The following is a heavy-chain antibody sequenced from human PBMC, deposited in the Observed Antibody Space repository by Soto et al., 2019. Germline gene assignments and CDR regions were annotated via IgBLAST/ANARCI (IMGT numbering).Heavy chain of an antibody. V-gene: IGHV3-11*03. CDR1: GFTFSDYY. CDR3: ARIAYCGGDCYWDAFDF. J-gene: IGHJ3*01. Sequence: PGGSLRLSCAASGFTFSDYYMSWIRQAPGKGLEWVSYISSSSSYTNYADSVKGRFTISRDNAKNSLYLQMNSLRAEDTAVYYCARIAYCGGDCYWDAFDFWGQGTMVTVSS. CDR2: ISSSSSYT. D-gene: IGHD2-21*02.